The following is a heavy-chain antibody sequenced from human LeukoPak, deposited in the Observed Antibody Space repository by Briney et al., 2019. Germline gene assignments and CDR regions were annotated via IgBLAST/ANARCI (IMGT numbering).Heavy chain of an antibody. CDR3: ARGDIEFDY. CDR2: IYSSGST. V-gene: IGHV4-4*07. CDR1: GGSINSYY. D-gene: IGHD2-15*01. J-gene: IGHJ4*02. Sequence: SSETLSLTCTVSGGSINSYYWSWIRQPAGKSLEWIGRIYSSGSTDYNPSLMSRVTMSVDTSKNQFSLKLSSVTAADTAVYYCARGDIEFDYWGQGTLVTVSS.